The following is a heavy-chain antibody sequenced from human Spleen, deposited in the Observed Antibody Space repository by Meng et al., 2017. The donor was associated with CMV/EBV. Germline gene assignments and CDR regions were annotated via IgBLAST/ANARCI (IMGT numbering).Heavy chain of an antibody. Sequence: VYGGSASGCYWRSLRQPPEKGVEWIGENSNSGSTNYYQSLKSRVTMSVDTSKNQFSLKLNSVTAADTAVYCCARGGDSSWYGGWFDPWGQGTLVTVSS. CDR2: NSNSGST. J-gene: IGHJ5*02. CDR3: ARGGDSSWYGGWFDP. CDR1: GGSASGCY. D-gene: IGHD6-13*01. V-gene: IGHV4-34*01.